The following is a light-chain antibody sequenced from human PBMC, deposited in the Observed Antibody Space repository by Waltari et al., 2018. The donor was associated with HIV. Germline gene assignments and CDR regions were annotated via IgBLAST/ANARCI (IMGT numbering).Light chain of an antibody. CDR2: DVN. V-gene: IGLV2-14*03. CDR1: SSDVGGYNY. CDR3: SSYTSSSTRV. J-gene: IGLJ3*02. Sequence: QSALTQPASVSGSPGQSITISCTGTSSDVGGYNYVSWYQRQPGKAPKLMIYDVNNRPSGVSNRFSCSKSGNTASLTISGLQAEDEADYYCSSYTSSSTRVFGGGTKVTVL.